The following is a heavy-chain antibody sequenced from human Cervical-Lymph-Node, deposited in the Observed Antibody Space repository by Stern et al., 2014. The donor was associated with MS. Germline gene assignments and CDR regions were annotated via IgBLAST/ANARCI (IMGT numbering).Heavy chain of an antibody. CDR1: GDTFINFG. V-gene: IGHV1-69*01. Sequence: VQLVESGAEVKKPGSSVRVSCTASGDTFINFGISWVRQAPGQGLEWMGGIIPLFGTTDYGQRFQGRLTISADESATTVSMELSSLRSEDTAVYYCARDNDDNGMDVWGQGTTVTVSS. J-gene: IGHJ6*02. D-gene: IGHD1-1*01. CDR3: ARDNDDNGMDV. CDR2: IIPLFGTT.